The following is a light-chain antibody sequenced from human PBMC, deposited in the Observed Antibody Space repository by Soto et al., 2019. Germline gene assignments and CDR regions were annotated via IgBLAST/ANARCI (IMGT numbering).Light chain of an antibody. Sequence: QSVLTQPPSASGSLGQSVTISWTGTLTDIGTYYYVSWYQQHPGKAPKLIIYEVSERPSGVPDRFSGSKSGNTASLTVSGLQAGDEADYYCSSYAGTKTLVFGGGTKVTVL. CDR1: LTDIGTYYY. V-gene: IGLV2-8*01. CDR3: SSYAGTKTLV. J-gene: IGLJ2*01. CDR2: EVS.